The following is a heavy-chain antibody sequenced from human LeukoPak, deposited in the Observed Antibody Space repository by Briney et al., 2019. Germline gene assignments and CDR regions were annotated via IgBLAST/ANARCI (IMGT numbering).Heavy chain of an antibody. D-gene: IGHD4-23*01. V-gene: IGHV4-61*02. J-gene: IGHJ4*02. CDR1: GGSISSGSYY. CDR3: ARADYGGNSIGAYDY. Sequence: SETLSLTCTVSGGSISSGSYYWSWIRQPAGKGLEWIGRIYTSGSTNYNPSLKSRVTISVDTSKNQFSLKLSSVTAADTAVYYCARADYGGNSIGAYDYWGQGTLVTVSS. CDR2: IYTSGST.